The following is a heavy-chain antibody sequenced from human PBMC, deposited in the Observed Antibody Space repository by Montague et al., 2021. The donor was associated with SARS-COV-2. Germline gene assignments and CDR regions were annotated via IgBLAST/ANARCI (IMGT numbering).Heavy chain of an antibody. D-gene: IGHD1-1*01. CDR1: GGPISSYY. Sequence: SETLSLTCEVSGGPISSYYWSWIRQSPGKGLEWIGYVHYTGSTKYNPSLKTRVTLSLDTPKNHFSLKLSSVTAADTAVYYCARAQNTCFIANCVNYFEVWGLGALVTVSS. CDR3: ARAQNTCFIANCVNYFEV. J-gene: IGHJ4*02. V-gene: IGHV4-59*01. CDR2: VHYTGST.